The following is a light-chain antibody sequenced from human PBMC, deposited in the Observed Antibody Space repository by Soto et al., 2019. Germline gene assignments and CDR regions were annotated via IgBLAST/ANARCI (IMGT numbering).Light chain of an antibody. V-gene: IGKV2-30*02. J-gene: IGKJ4*01. CDR3: LHGKHWPPT. CDR1: QSLVHSDGNTY. CDR2: NVS. Sequence: DGLMTQSPLSLPVTLGQPASISCRSSQSLVHSDGNTYLNWFKQRPGQSPRRLIFNVSNRDSGVPDRFSVSGSATDFRLKISTVEAEDVGVYYCLHGKHWPPTFGGGTKVDIK.